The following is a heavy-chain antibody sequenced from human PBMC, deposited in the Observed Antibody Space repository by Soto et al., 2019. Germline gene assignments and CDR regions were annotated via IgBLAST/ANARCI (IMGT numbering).Heavy chain of an antibody. CDR2: IYYSGST. CDR3: ARDVSDFWSGHKYSMAV. CDR1: GGSISSYY. Sequence: SETLSLTCTVSGGSISSYYWSWIRQPPGKGLEWIGYIYYSGSTNYNPSLKSRVTISVDTSKNQFSLKLSSVTAADTAVYYCARDVSDFWSGHKYSMAVWGKGTTVTVSS. D-gene: IGHD3-3*01. V-gene: IGHV4-59*01. J-gene: IGHJ6*03.